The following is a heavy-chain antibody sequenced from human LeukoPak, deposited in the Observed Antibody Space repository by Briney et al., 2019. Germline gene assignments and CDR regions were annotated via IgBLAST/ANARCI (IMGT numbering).Heavy chain of an antibody. D-gene: IGHD3-3*01. CDR3: ARDKYYDFWSGYAGGLVDY. CDR2: ISSSSSTI. CDR1: GFTFSSYG. V-gene: IGHV3-48*01. Sequence: GGTLRLSCAASGFTFSSYGMSWVRQAPGKGLEWVSYISSSSSTIYYADSVKGRFTISRDNAKNSLYLQMNSLRAEDTAVYYCARDKYYDFWSGYAGGLVDYWGQGTLVTVSS. J-gene: IGHJ4*02.